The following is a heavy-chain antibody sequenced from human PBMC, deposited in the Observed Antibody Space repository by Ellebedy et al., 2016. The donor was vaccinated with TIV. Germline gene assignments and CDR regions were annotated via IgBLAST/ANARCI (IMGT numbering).Heavy chain of an antibody. CDR1: GYSFTNYW. D-gene: IGHD1-26*01. V-gene: IGHV5-10-1*01. CDR2: IDPTDSNT. CDR3: AKVWAERWELPYGGV. J-gene: IGHJ4*02. Sequence: GESLKISCKGSGYSFTNYWITWVRQMPGKGLEWMGRIDPTDSNTIYSPSFQGHVTISADKSISTAYLQWSSLKASDTAMYYCAKVWAERWELPYGGVWGQGTLVTVSS.